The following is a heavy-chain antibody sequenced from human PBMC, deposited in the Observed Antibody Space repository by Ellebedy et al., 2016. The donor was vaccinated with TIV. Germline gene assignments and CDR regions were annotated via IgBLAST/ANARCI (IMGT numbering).Heavy chain of an antibody. CDR3: AGRAVRGDAFDI. CDR2: ISYDGSNK. Sequence: GESLKISCAASGFTFSSYAMHWVRQAPGKGLEWVAVISYDGSNKYYADSVKGRFTISRDNSKNTLYLQMNSLRTEDTALYYCAGRAVRGDAFDIWGQGTMVTVSS. CDR1: GFTFSSYA. V-gene: IGHV3-30-3*01. D-gene: IGHD3-10*02. J-gene: IGHJ3*02.